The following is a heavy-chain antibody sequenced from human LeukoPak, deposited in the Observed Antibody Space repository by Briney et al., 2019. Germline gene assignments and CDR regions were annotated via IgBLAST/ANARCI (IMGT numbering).Heavy chain of an antibody. CDR1: GFSLSSFT. D-gene: IGHD2-15*01. V-gene: IGHV3-21*04. J-gene: IGHJ6*03. CDR2: ISSSSSYI. Sequence: GGSLRLSCAASGFSLSSFTMNWVRQAPGKGLEWVSSISSSSSYIYYADSVKGRFTISRDNSKNTLYLQMNSLRAEDTAVYYCAKDSHCSGGSCYPKYYYYYYMDVWGKGTTVTVSS. CDR3: AKDSHCSGGSCYPKYYYYYYMDV.